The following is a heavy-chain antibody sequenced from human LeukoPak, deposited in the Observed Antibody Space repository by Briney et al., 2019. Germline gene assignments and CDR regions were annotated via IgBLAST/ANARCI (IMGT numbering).Heavy chain of an antibody. D-gene: IGHD2-8*01. Sequence: SGGSLRLSCVAPGFIFSSYGMHWVRQAPGKGLEWVADIHYDGGSKQYADSVKGRFTISRDSSKDTLYLQMNSLRAEDTAVYYCAKDRCSNGIGCLYSYMDVWGKGTTVTISS. J-gene: IGHJ6*04. V-gene: IGHV3-30*02. CDR3: AKDRCSNGIGCLYSYMDV. CDR2: IHYDGGSK. CDR1: GFIFSSYG.